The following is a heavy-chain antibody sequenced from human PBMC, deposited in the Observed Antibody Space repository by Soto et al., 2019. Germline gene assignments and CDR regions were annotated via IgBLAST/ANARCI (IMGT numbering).Heavy chain of an antibody. D-gene: IGHD2-2*03. V-gene: IGHV4-39*01. Sequence: SETLSLTCTVSGGSISSSSYYWGWIRQPPGKGLEWIGSIFYSGSTYYNPSLKSRVTISVDTSKNQFSLKLSSVTAADTAVYYCARLNGYCVSTSCHCYYGLDVWGQGTTVTVSS. CDR1: GGSISSSSYY. CDR2: IFYSGST. J-gene: IGHJ6*02. CDR3: ARLNGYCVSTSCHCYYGLDV.